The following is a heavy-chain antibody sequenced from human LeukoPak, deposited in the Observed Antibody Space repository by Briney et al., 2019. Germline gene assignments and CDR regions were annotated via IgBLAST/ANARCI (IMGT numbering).Heavy chain of an antibody. CDR2: ISGSGGST. Sequence: GGSLRLSCAASGFTFSSYGMSWVRQAPGKGLEWVSAISGSGGSTYYADSVKGRFTISRDNSKNTLYLQMNSLRAEDTAVYYCAKDALVQSGYYYYYYMDVWGKGTTVTISS. CDR1: GFTFSSYG. V-gene: IGHV3-23*01. CDR3: AKDALVQSGYYYYYYMDV. D-gene: IGHD1-1*01. J-gene: IGHJ6*03.